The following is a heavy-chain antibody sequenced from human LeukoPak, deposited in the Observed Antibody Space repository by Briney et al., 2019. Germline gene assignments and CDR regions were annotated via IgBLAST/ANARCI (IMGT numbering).Heavy chain of an antibody. D-gene: IGHD6-19*01. CDR1: GHTFTSYG. Sequence: ASVKVSCKASGHTFTSYGISWVRQAPGQGLEWMGWISAYNGSTNYAQKLQGRVTMTTDTSTSTAYMELRSLRSDDTAVYYCARDRRYSSGWRTDYWGQGTLVTVSS. J-gene: IGHJ4*02. V-gene: IGHV1-18*04. CDR2: ISAYNGST. CDR3: ARDRRYSSGWRTDY.